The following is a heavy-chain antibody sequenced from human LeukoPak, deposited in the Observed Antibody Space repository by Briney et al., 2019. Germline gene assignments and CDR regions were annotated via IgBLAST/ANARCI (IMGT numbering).Heavy chain of an antibody. Sequence: GGSLRLSCAASGFTVSSNYMSWVRQAPGKGLEWVSVIYSGGSTYYADSVKGRFTISRDNSKNTLYLQVNSLRAEDTAVYYCARDPEYYYDSSGYYASRGGDYWGQGTLVTVSS. V-gene: IGHV3-66*01. CDR3: ARDPEYYYDSSGYYASRGGDY. CDR1: GFTVSSNY. J-gene: IGHJ4*02. CDR2: IYSGGST. D-gene: IGHD3-22*01.